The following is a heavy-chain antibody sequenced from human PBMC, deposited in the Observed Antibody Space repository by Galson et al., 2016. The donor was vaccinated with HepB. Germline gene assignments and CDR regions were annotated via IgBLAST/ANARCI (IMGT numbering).Heavy chain of an antibody. Sequence: SVKVSCKASGYTFTNYGIVWVRQAPGQGLEWMGWISVYSGDTRYAQNFHDRVTMTTDTSTRTAYMELRSLKSDDTATYYCARSERGVIVVVIPSDFGGQGTLVTVTS. CDR3: ARSERGVIVVVIPSDF. CDR1: GYTFTNYG. D-gene: IGHD2-21*01. V-gene: IGHV1-18*01. J-gene: IGHJ4*02. CDR2: ISVYSGDT.